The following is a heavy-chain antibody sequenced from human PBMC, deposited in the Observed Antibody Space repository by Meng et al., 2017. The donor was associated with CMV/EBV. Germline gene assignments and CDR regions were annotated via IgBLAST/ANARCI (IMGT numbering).Heavy chain of an antibody. CDR3: ARARGTLKSGNLDY. CDR2: INHSGST. V-gene: IGHV4-34*01. J-gene: IGHJ4*02. D-gene: IGHD4-23*01. CDR1: GGSFSGYY. Sequence: SETLSLTCAVYGGSFSGYYWSWIRQPPGKGLEWTGEINHSGSTNYNPSLKSRVTISVDTSKNQFSLKLSSVTAADTAVYYCARARGTLKSGNLDYWGQGTLVTVSS.